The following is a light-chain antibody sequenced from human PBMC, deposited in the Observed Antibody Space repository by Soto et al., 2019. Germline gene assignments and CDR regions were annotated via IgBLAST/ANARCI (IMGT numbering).Light chain of an antibody. V-gene: IGKV1-12*01. CDR2: AAS. CDR1: QGISSW. J-gene: IGKJ4*01. Sequence: DIQMTQSPSTLAASLGDRVTITCGASQGISSWLAWYQQKPGKAPKLLIYAASSLQSGVPSRFSGSGSGTDFTLTISSLPPEDFETYYCQQANSSPLTFGGGTKVDIK. CDR3: QQANSSPLT.